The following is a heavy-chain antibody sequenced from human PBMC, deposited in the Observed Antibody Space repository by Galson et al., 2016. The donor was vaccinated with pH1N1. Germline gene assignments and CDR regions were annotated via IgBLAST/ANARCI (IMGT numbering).Heavy chain of an antibody. V-gene: IGHV3-9*01. CDR1: GFTFNDYG. J-gene: IGHJ4*01. D-gene: IGHD1-7*01. CDR3: AKDMNLELREGALDY. CDR2: ISWNSGSI. Sequence: LRLSCAASGFTFNDYGMHWVRQAPGKGLEWVSSISWNSGSIVYADSVKGRFTTSRDNAKNSLYLQMNSLRVEDTALYYCAKDMNLELREGALDYWGQGALVTVSS.